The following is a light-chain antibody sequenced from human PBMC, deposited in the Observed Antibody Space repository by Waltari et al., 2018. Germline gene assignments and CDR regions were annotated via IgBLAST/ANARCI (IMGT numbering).Light chain of an antibody. V-gene: IGKV1-5*03. CDR3: QQYSSFST. J-gene: IGKJ2*01. Sequence: DIQMIQSPSTLSASVGDRVTISCRASQSVGTWLAWYQQKPGKAPKLPIYMASSLESVVPSRFSGSGSGTEFTLTISSLQPDDFATYSCQQYSSFSTFGQGTKLDI. CDR1: QSVGTW. CDR2: MAS.